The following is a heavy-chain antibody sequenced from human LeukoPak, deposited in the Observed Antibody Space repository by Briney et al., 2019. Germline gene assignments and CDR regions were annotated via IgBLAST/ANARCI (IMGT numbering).Heavy chain of an antibody. CDR1: GYSFTSYW. CDR2: IYPGDSDT. J-gene: IGHJ4*02. D-gene: IGHD2-2*01. V-gene: IGHV5-51*01. Sequence: GESLKISCKGSGYSFTSYWIGWVRQMPGKVLEWMGIIYPGDSDTRYSPSFQGQVTISADKSSSTAYLQWSSLKASDTAMYYCARLGIVVVPAAMAFDYWGQGTLVTVSS. CDR3: ARLGIVVVPAAMAFDY.